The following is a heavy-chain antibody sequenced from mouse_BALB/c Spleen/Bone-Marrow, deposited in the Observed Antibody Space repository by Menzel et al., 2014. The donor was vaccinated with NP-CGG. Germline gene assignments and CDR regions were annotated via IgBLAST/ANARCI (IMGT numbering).Heavy chain of an antibody. Sequence: AQLQQSGAELVRPGVSVKISCKGSGYTFTGYAVHWVKQSHTKSLEWIGLISSYYGDATYNQKFKGKATMTVDKSSSTAFLELARLTSEDSAIYYCARSGKVRNAMDYWGQGTTTNVSS. CDR1: GYTFTGYA. CDR3: ARSGKVRNAMDY. J-gene: IGHJ4*01. D-gene: IGHD2-14*01. V-gene: IGHV1-67*01. CDR2: ISSYYGDA.